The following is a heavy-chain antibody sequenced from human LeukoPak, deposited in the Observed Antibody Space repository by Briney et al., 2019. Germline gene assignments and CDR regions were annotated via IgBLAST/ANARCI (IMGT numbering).Heavy chain of an antibody. CDR3: ARGRYYCGSGSFLGYGMDV. J-gene: IGHJ6*02. Sequence: PSETLSLTCAVYGGSFSGYYWSWIRQPPGKGLEWIGEINHSGSTNYNPSLKSRVTISVDTSKNQFSLKLSSVTAADTAVYYCARGRYYCGSGSFLGYGMDVWGQGTTVTVSS. CDR1: GGSFSGYY. CDR2: INHSGST. D-gene: IGHD3-10*01. V-gene: IGHV4-34*01.